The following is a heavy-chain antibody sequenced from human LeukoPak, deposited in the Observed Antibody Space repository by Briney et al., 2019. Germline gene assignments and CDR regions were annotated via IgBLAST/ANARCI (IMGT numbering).Heavy chain of an antibody. V-gene: IGHV3-23*01. CDR1: GFNFSSYA. CDR3: AKDQGQAVVPRRFDN. J-gene: IGHJ4*02. Sequence: GGSLRLSCAASGFNFSSYAMSWVRQAPGKGLEWVSAISGSGGSTYYADSVKGRFTISRDNSKNTLYLQMNSLRAEDTAVYYCAKDQGQAVVPRRFDNWGQGTLVTVSS. CDR2: ISGSGGST. D-gene: IGHD2-2*01.